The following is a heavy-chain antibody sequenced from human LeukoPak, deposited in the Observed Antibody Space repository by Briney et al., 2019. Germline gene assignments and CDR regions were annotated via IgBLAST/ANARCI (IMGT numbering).Heavy chain of an antibody. J-gene: IGHJ4*02. CDR2: INPSGGST. CDR3: AKLAAAGTAHYYFDY. D-gene: IGHD6-13*01. V-gene: IGHV1-46*01. Sequence: GASVKVSCKASGYTFTSYHMHWVRQAPGQGLEIMGIINPSGGSTTYAQKFQGRVTMTRDTSTSTVYMELSSLRPEDTAVYYCAKLAAAGTAHYYFDYWGQGTLVTVSS. CDR1: GYTFTSYH.